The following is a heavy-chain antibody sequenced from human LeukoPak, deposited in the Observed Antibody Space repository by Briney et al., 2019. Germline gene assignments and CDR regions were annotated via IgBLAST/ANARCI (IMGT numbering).Heavy chain of an antibody. CDR1: GFTVSSNY. J-gene: IGHJ4*02. D-gene: IGHD6-13*01. Sequence: GGSLRLSCAASGFTVSSNYMSWVRQAPGKELEWVSVIYSGGSTYYADSVKGRFTISRDNSKNTLYLQMNSLRAEDTAVYYCARVKPYSSSFDYWGQGTLVTVSS. CDR2: IYSGGST. CDR3: ARVKPYSSSFDY. V-gene: IGHV3-53*01.